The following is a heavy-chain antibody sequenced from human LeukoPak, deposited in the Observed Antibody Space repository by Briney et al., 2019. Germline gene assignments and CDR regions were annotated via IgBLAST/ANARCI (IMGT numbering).Heavy chain of an antibody. CDR1: GFIVSSSY. Sequence: GGSLRLSCAASGFIVSSSYMSWVRQAPGKGLEWVSYISSSGSTIYYADSVKGRFTISRDNAKNSLYLQMNSLRAEDTAVYYCAREYCGGDCYSDYWGQGTLVTVSS. D-gene: IGHD2-21*02. CDR3: AREYCGGDCYSDY. J-gene: IGHJ4*02. V-gene: IGHV3-11*04. CDR2: ISSSGSTI.